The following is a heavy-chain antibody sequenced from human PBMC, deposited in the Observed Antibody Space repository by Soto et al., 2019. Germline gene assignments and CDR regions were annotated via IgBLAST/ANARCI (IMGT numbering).Heavy chain of an antibody. V-gene: IGHV1-3*01. CDR2: INAGNGNT. Sequence: SVTVCCKASGYTLNSYAMHWVRQAPGQRLERMGWINAGNGNTKYSQKFQGRVTITRDTSASTAYMELSSLRSEDMAVYYCARDLGGWPDYWGQGTLVTVSS. D-gene: IGHD2-15*01. CDR1: GYTLNSYA. CDR3: ARDLGGWPDY. J-gene: IGHJ4*02.